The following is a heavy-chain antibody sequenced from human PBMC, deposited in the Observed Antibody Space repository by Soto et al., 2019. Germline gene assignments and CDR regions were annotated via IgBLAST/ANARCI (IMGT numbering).Heavy chain of an antibody. D-gene: IGHD2-2*01. J-gene: IGHJ6*02. CDR2: MSHDGSHK. Sequence: GGTLRLSCAVSRFSFSTYGMHWVRQAPGKGLEWVAAMSHDGSHKYYGGSVKGRFTISRDNSKNTLYLEMDSLRPEDTAVYFCAKEGRDSSTSRSRSYSLDVWGQGTLVTVSS. V-gene: IGHV3-30*18. CDR1: RFSFSTYG. CDR3: AKEGRDSSTSRSRSYSLDV.